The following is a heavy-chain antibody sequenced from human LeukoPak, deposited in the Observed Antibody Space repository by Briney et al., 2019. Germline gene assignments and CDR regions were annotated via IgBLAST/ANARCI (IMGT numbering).Heavy chain of an antibody. V-gene: IGHV3-9*01. J-gene: IGHJ4*02. CDR2: ISWNSGYI. CDR3: AKVRGTYSSGYFFDY. CDR1: GFTFDNYA. D-gene: IGHD6-19*01. Sequence: GGSLRLSCAASGFTFDNYAMHWVRQAPGKGLEWLSIISWNSGYIGYADSVKGRFTISRDNAKKSLDLQMNSLRAEDTAFYYCAKVRGTYSSGYFFDYWGQGTLVTVPS.